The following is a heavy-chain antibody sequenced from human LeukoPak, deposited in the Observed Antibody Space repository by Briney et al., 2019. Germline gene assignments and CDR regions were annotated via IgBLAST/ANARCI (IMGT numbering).Heavy chain of an antibody. Sequence: GGSLRLSCAASGFTFSSYGMSWVRQAPGKGLEWVSAISGSGGSTYYADSVRGRFTISRDNSKNTLYLQMNSLRAEDTAVYYCARGEGMQTTPLDYWGQGTLVTVSS. D-gene: IGHD4-17*01. CDR3: ARGEGMQTTPLDY. V-gene: IGHV3-23*01. CDR1: GFTFSSYG. CDR2: ISGSGGST. J-gene: IGHJ4*02.